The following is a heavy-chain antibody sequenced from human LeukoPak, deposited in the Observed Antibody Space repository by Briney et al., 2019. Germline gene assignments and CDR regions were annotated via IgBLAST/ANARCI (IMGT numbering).Heavy chain of an antibody. Sequence: GGSLRLSCAASGFNFVDYAMHWVRKVPGKGLEWVSGISYNSGTIVYADSVKGRFTISRDNARNSLFLQMNSLRPEDRAVYYCARYYYYMDVWGKGTTVTVSS. CDR1: GFNFVDYA. CDR3: ARYYYYMDV. V-gene: IGHV3-9*01. CDR2: ISYNSGTI. J-gene: IGHJ6*03.